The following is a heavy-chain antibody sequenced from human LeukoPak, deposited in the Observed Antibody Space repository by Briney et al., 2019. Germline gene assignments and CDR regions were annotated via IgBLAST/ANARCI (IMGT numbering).Heavy chain of an antibody. Sequence: SETLSLTCTVSGGSISTSYWSWIRQPPGKGLEWIGYIYYSGSTNYNPSLKSRVTISVDTSKNQFSLKLSSVTAADTAVYYCARGPQYCSDASCYSYAFDIWGQGTMVTVSS. CDR2: IYYSGST. D-gene: IGHD2-15*01. V-gene: IGHV4-59*01. CDR1: GGSISTSY. CDR3: ARGPQYCSDASCYSYAFDI. J-gene: IGHJ3*02.